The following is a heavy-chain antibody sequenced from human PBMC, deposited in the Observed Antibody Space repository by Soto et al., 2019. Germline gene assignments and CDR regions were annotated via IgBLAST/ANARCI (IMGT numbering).Heavy chain of an antibody. CDR3: ARTSAAGKYYCGMDV. Sequence: PGELIKDSCSGSEYSITSYCGGWVRQMTGKGLEWMGIIYPGDSDTRYSPSFQGQVTISADKSISTAYLQWSSLKASDTALYYCARTSAAGKYYCGMDVWGQGTLVTAP. CDR2: IYPGDSDT. J-gene: IGHJ6*02. V-gene: IGHV5-51*01. CDR1: EYSITSYC. D-gene: IGHD6-13*01.